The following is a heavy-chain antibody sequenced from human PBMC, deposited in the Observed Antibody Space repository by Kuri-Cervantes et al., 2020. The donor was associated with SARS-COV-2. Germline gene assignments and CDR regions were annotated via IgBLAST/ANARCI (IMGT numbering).Heavy chain of an antibody. CDR2: ISSNGGST. V-gene: IGHV3-64D*08. CDR3: VKEKALHGVDY. Sequence: GESLKISCSASGFTFSSYAMHWVRQAPGKGLEYVSAISSNGGSTYYADSVKGRFTISRDNSKNTLYLQMSSLRAEDTAVYYCVKEKALHGVDYWGQGTLVTVSS. J-gene: IGHJ4*02. CDR1: GFTFSSYA. D-gene: IGHD5-24*01.